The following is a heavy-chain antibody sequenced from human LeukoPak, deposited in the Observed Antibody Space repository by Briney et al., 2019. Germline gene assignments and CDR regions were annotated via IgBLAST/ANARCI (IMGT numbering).Heavy chain of an antibody. CDR2: IYYTGST. V-gene: IGHV4-59*12. J-gene: IGHJ3*02. CDR3: ASPYYYDSSGLDAFDI. Sequence: SETLSLTCTVSGGSISSYYWSWIRQPPGKGLEWIAYIYYTGSTNYNPSLKSRVTISVDTSKNQFSLKLSSVTAADTAVYYCASPYYYDSSGLDAFDIWGQGTMVTVSS. CDR1: GGSISSYY. D-gene: IGHD3-22*01.